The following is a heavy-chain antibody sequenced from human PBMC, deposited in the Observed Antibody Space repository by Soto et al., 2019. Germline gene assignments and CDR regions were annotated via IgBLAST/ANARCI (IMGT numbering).Heavy chain of an antibody. CDR3: PRDEELGGTTHTFDI. CDR2: ISYDGSNK. J-gene: IGHJ3*02. D-gene: IGHD3-10*01. Sequence: QVQLVESGGGVVQPGRSLRLACAASGFTFSSYAMHWVRQSPGKGLEWVAGISYDGSNKYYADSVKGQFTISRDNSKNSMQLQMSSLRTEETAVYCCPRDEELGGTTHTFDIWGQGTMVNGSS. CDR1: GFTFSSYA. V-gene: IGHV3-30-3*01.